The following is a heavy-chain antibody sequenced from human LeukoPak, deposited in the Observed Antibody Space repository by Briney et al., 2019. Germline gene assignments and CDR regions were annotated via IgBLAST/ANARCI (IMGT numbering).Heavy chain of an antibody. J-gene: IGHJ4*02. D-gene: IGHD1-26*01. V-gene: IGHV3-7*03. CDR1: GFTYTNYW. CDR2: IKGDGSDK. CDR3: ARDVPWEYFDY. Sequence: PGGSLRLSCVASGFTYTNYWMAWVRQAPGKGLEWVANIKGDGSDKNLADSVKGRFTVSRDNAKNSLYLEMNNLRAEDTALYYCARDVPWEYFDYWGQGTLVTSSS.